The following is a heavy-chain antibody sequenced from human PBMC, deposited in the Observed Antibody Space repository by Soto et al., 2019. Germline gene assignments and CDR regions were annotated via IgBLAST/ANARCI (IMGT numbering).Heavy chain of an antibody. Sequence: VASVKVSCKASGYTFTSYDINWVRQATGQGLEWMGWMNPNSGNTGYAQKFQGRATMTRNTSISTAYMELSSLRSEDTAVYYCARRISITMMGTSPPAFDIWGQGTMVTVSS. CDR1: GYTFTSYD. J-gene: IGHJ3*02. CDR2: MNPNSGNT. D-gene: IGHD3-22*01. V-gene: IGHV1-8*01. CDR3: ARRISITMMGTSPPAFDI.